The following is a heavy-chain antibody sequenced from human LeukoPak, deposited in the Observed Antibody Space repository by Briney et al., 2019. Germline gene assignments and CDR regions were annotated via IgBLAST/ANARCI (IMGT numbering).Heavy chain of an antibody. V-gene: IGHV4-34*01. CDR1: GGSFSGYY. CDR2: INHSGST. Sequence: SETLSLTCAVYGGSFSGYYWSWIRQPPGKGLEWIGEINHSGSTNYNPSLKSRVTISVDTSKNQFSLKLSSVTAADTAVYYCARVRRIAYCDYWGQGTLVTVSS. J-gene: IGHJ4*02. CDR3: ARVRRIAYCDY. D-gene: IGHD2-21*01.